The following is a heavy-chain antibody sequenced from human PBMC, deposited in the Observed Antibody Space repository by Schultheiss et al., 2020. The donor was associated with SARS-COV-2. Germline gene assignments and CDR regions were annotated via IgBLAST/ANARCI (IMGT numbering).Heavy chain of an antibody. CDR3: AREGYDFWSGYYSYYFDY. Sequence: GSLRLSCAASGFTFSSYAMSWVRQAPGKGLEWIGYIYYSGSTYYNPSLKGRLTISVDRSKNQFSLKLSSVTAADTAVYYCAREGYDFWSGYYSYYFDYWGQGTLVTVS. J-gene: IGHJ4*02. D-gene: IGHD3-3*01. V-gene: IGHV4-59*01. CDR2: IYYSGST. CDR1: GFTFSSYA.